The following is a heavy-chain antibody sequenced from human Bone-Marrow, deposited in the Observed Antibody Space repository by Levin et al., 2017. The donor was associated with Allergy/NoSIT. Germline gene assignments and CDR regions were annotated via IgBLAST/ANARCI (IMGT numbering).Heavy chain of an antibody. CDR3: ARGGVARSSWYGMDV. CDR2: VNGDGTMA. CDR1: GFTFTSYW. Sequence: GGSLRLSCAASGFTFTSYWLHWVRQVPGKGLVWVARVNGDGTMADYGDSVRGRFTISRDNSRNTLDLQMSTLRVDDTARYYCARGGVARSSWYGMDVWGRGATVTVSS. D-gene: IGHD2-2*01. V-gene: IGHV3-74*01. J-gene: IGHJ6*02.